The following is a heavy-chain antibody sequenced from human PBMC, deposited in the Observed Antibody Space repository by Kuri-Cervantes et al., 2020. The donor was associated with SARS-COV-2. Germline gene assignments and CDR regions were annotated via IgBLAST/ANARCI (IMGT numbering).Heavy chain of an antibody. CDR1: GFTFSTYW. CDR2: IKEDGSEI. J-gene: IGHJ4*02. Sequence: GSLRLSWAASGFTFSTYWMTWVRQAPGKGLEWVANIKEDGSEIYYVDFVTGRFTISRDNAKNSLYLQMNSLRAEDTALYYCAKDLTITFGGVDYWGQGTLVTVSS. CDR3: AKDLTITFGGVDY. D-gene: IGHD3-16*01. V-gene: IGHV3-7*03.